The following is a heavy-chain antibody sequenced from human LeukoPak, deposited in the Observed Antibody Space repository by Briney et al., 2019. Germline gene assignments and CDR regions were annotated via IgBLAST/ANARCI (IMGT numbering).Heavy chain of an antibody. CDR2: INHSGST. Sequence: PSETLSLTCAVYGGSFSGYYWSWIRQPPGKGLEWIGEINHSGSTNYNPSLKSRVTISVDTSKNQFSLKLSSVTAADTAVYYCATTYYYDSSGLFDYWGQGTLVTVSS. V-gene: IGHV4-34*01. CDR3: ATTYYYDSSGLFDY. CDR1: GGSFSGYY. J-gene: IGHJ4*02. D-gene: IGHD3-22*01.